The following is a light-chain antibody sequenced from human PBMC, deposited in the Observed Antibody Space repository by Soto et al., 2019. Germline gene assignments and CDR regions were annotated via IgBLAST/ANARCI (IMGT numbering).Light chain of an antibody. CDR1: SGHSSYA. CDR2: LNSDGSH. CDR3: QTWGTGIHYV. J-gene: IGLJ1*01. V-gene: IGLV4-69*01. Sequence: QLVLTQSPSASASLGASVKLTCTLSSGHSSYAIAWHQQQPEKGPRYLMKLNSDGSHSKGDGIPDRFSGSSSGAERYLTISSLQSEDVADYYCQTWGTGIHYVFGTGTHLTVL.